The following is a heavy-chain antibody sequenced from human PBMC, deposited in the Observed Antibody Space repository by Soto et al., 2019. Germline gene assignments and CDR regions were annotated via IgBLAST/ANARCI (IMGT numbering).Heavy chain of an antibody. V-gene: IGHV3-11*06. Sequence: QVQLVESGGGLVKPGGSLRLSCAASGFTFSDYYMSWIRQAPGKGLEWVSYISSSSSYTNYADSVKGRFTISRDNAKNSLYLQMNSLRAEDTAVYYCASSTSGSYIDYWGQGTLVTVSS. CDR1: GFTFSDYY. D-gene: IGHD1-26*01. J-gene: IGHJ4*02. CDR2: ISSSSSYT. CDR3: ASSTSGSYIDY.